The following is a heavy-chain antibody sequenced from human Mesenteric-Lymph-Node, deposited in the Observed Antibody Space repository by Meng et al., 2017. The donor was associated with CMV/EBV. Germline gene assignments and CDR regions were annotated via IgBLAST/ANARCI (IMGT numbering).Heavy chain of an antibody. V-gene: IGHV1-69*05. CDR2: IIPTLGTA. CDR1: GGTFSNYA. J-gene: IGHJ6*02. CDR3: AGKHSSSNYYYYGMDV. Sequence: SVKVSCKAFGGTFSNYAVSWVRQAPGQGLEWMGGIIPTLGTATYAQKFQGRVTITTDESTSTAYMELSSLRSEDTAVYYCAGKHSSSNYYYYGMDVWGQGTTVTVSS. D-gene: IGHD6-6*01.